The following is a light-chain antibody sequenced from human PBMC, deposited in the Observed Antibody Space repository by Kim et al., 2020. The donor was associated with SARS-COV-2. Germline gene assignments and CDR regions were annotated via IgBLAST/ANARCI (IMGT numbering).Light chain of an antibody. CDR2: GAS. V-gene: IGKV3-15*01. J-gene: IGKJ4*01. Sequence: EIVMTQSPATLSASPGERVTLSCRASQRISSNLAWYQQKPGQAPRLLIYGASTRATGLPARFSGSGSGTEFTLTISSLQSEDFAIYYCQQYNNWPPLTFGGGTKVEI. CDR1: QRISSN. CDR3: QQYNNWPPLT.